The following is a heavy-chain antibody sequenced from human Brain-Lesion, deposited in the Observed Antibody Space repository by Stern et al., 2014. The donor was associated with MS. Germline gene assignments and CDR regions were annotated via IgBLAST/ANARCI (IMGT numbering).Heavy chain of an antibody. CDR2: IYYTGST. J-gene: IGHJ4*02. V-gene: IGHV4-31*03. CDR1: GGSISSGGHY. D-gene: IGHD7-27*01. Sequence: VQLVESGPGLVKPSQTLSLICTVSGGSISSGGHYWSWVRQHPGKALEWLGYIYYTGSTYYSPSLKSRLTISGDTSKNQFSLNLTSVTAADTAVYFCARGDGNTWGPYYFDYWGQGMLVTVSS. CDR3: ARGDGNTWGPYYFDY.